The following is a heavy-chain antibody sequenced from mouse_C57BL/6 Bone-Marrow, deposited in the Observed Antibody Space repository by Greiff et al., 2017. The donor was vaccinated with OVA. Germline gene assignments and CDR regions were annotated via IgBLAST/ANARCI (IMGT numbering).Heavy chain of an antibody. CDR2: IDPEDGDT. D-gene: IGHD1-2*01. CDR3: TITTARSPYYFDY. J-gene: IGHJ2*01. CDR1: GFNIKDYY. Sequence: EVKLQESGAELVRPGASVKLSCTASGFNIKDYYMHWVKQRPEQGLEWIGRIDPEDGDTEYAPKFQGKATMTADTSSNTAYLQLSSLTSEDTAVYYCTITTARSPYYFDYWGQGTTLTVSS. V-gene: IGHV14-1*01.